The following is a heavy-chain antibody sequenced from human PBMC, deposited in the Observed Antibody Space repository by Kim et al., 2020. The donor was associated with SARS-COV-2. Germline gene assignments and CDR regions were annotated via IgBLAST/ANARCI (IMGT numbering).Heavy chain of an antibody. J-gene: IGHJ6*02. V-gene: IGHV1-2*02. CDR3: ARGSDYHGFDV. Sequence: ASVKVSCKTSGYPFSGFYIHWVRQAPGQGLEWMGWISPNNGATKYAEASQGRVTMTRDTSINTAYMELSRLKSDDTAIYFCARGSDYHGFDVWGRGTTITVSS. CDR1: GYPFSGFY. CDR2: ISPNNGAT.